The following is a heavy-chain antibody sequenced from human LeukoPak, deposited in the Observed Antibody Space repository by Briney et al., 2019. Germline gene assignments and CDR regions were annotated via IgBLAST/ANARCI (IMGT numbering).Heavy chain of an antibody. CDR1: GYSFTSYW. CDR3: ARWDYYGSGSYYRSPNFDY. D-gene: IGHD3-10*01. CDR2: IYPVDSDT. V-gene: IGHV5-51*01. Sequence: PGESLKISCKGSGYSFTSYWIGWVRQMPGKGLEWMGIIYPVDSDTRYSPSFKGQVTISADKSISTAYLQWSSLKASDTAMYYCARWDYYGSGSYYRSPNFDYWGQGTLVAVSS. J-gene: IGHJ4*02.